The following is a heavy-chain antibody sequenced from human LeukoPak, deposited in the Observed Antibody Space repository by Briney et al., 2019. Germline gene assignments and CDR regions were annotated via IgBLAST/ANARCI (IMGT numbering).Heavy chain of an antibody. CDR2: ISGSGGST. V-gene: IGHV3-23*01. D-gene: IGHD6-6*01. Sequence: GGSLRLSCAASGFTFSSYAMSWVRQAPGKGLEWVSAISGSGGSTYYADSVKGRFTISRDNSQNTLSLKINSLRPEDTAVYFCAKEGSEQLVPHRYFDLWGRGTLVTVSS. CDR3: AKEGSEQLVPHRYFDL. CDR1: GFTFSSYA. J-gene: IGHJ2*01.